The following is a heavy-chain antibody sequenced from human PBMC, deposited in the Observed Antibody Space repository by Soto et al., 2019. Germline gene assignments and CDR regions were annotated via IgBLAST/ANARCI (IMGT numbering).Heavy chain of an antibody. CDR1: GYTFTSYG. J-gene: IGHJ6*02. V-gene: IGHV1-18*04. Sequence: ASVKVSCKASGYTFTSYGISWVRQAPGQGLEWMGWISAYNGNTNYAQKLQGRVTMTTDTSTSTAYMELRSLRSDDTAVYYCAIATIEAAGINYYYYYGMDVWGQGTTVTVYS. D-gene: IGHD6-13*01. CDR3: AIATIEAAGINYYYYYGMDV. CDR2: ISAYNGNT.